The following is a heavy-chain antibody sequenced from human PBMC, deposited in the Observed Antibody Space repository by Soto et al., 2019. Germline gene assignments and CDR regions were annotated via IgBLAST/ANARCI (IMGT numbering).Heavy chain of an antibody. J-gene: IGHJ4*02. CDR2: ISYDGSNK. Sequence: GGSLRLSCVASGFTFSSYAMHWVRQAPGKGLEWVAVISYDGSNKYYADSVKGRFTISRDNSKNTLYLQMNSLRAEDTAVYYCARDGTYSSGPPFFDYWGQGTLVTVSS. D-gene: IGHD6-19*01. V-gene: IGHV3-30-3*01. CDR1: GFTFSSYA. CDR3: ARDGTYSSGPPFFDY.